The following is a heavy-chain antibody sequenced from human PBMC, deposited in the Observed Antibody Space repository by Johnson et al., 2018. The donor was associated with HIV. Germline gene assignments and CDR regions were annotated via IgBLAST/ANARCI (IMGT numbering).Heavy chain of an antibody. Sequence: VQLVESGGGVVQPGGSLRLSCAASGFTFSSFGMHWVRQAPGKGLEWVAFIRYDGSTTYYADSVTGRFTISRDNSKNTLYLQMNSLRAEDTAVYYCAKSSGSSGAFDIWGQGTMVTVSS. V-gene: IGHV3-30*02. CDR1: GFTFSSFG. CDR2: IRYDGSTT. D-gene: IGHD2-15*01. CDR3: AKSSGSSGAFDI. J-gene: IGHJ3*02.